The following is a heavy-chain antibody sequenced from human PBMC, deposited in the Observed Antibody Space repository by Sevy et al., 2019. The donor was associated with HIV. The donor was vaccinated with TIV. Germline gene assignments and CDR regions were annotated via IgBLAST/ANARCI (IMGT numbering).Heavy chain of an antibody. CDR2: ISYDGSNK. J-gene: IGHJ6*02. CDR3: ARDLARVTGTTTYYYYALDV. CDR1: GFTFSSYA. V-gene: IGHV3-30*04. D-gene: IGHD1-7*01. Sequence: GGSLRLSCAASGFTFSSYAMHWVRQAPGKGLEWVALISYDGSNKYYADSVKRRLTISRDNSKNTLYLQMNSLRTEDTAVYYCARDLARVTGTTTYYYYALDVWGQGTTVTVSS.